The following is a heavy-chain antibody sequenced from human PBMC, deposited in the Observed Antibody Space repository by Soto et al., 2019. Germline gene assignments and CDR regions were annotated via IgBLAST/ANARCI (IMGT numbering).Heavy chain of an antibody. CDR1: GFTFSNAW. CDR3: TTDSIAAGAGPIDY. V-gene: IGHV3-15*01. Sequence: PGGSLRLSCAASGFTFSNAWMSWVRQAPGKGLEWVGRIKSKTDGGTTDYAAPVKGRFTISRDDSKNTLYLQMNSLKTEDTAVYYCTTDSIAAGAGPIDYWGQGTLVTVSS. D-gene: IGHD6-13*01. CDR2: IKSKTDGGTT. J-gene: IGHJ4*02.